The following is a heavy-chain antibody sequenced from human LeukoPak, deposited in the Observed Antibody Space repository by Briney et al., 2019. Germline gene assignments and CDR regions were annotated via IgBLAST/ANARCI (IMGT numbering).Heavy chain of an antibody. CDR1: GGSISSYY. CDR2: IYTSGST. Sequence: KPSETLSLTCTVSGGSISSYYWSWIRQPPGKGLEWIGYIYTSGSTNYNPSLKSRVTISVDTSKTQFSLKLSPVTAADTAVYYCARCYSGSYYYYYMDVWGKGTTVTVSS. CDR3: ARCYSGSYYYYYMDV. J-gene: IGHJ6*03. V-gene: IGHV4-4*09. D-gene: IGHD1-26*01.